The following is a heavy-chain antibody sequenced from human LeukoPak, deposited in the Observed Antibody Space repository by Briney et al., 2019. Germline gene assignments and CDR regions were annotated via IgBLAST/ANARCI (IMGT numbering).Heavy chain of an antibody. CDR1: GYSISSGYY. CDR3: ARVKGWPPGWFDP. Sequence: SETLSLTCTVSGYSISSGYYWGWIRQPPGKGLEWIGSIYHSGSTYYNPSLKSRVTISVDTSKNQFSLKLSSVTAADTAVYYCARVKGWPPGWFDPWGQGPLVTVSS. J-gene: IGHJ5*02. V-gene: IGHV4-38-2*02. CDR2: IYHSGST. D-gene: IGHD5-24*01.